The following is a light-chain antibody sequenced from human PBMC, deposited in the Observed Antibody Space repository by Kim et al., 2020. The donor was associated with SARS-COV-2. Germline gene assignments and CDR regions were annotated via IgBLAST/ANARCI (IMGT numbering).Light chain of an antibody. V-gene: IGLV3-1*01. Sequence: SYELTQPRSVSVSPGQTDNINCYGENLGNKYVSWYQQRAGQSPVLVIYHDMKRPSGIPERMSASNSGSSATLTISETQDMDEADYYCQAWDSDSYVAFGGGTKLTVL. CDR2: HDM. CDR3: QAWDSDSYVA. CDR1: NLGNKY. J-gene: IGLJ2*01.